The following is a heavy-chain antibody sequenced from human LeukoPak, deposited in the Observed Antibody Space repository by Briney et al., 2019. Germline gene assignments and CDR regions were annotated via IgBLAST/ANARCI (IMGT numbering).Heavy chain of an antibody. CDR1: GGSISDYS. J-gene: IGHJ4*02. CDR2: IYYSGSA. Sequence: SETLSLTCTVSGGSISDYSWSWIRQPPGKGLEWIGNIYYSGSANHNPSLKSRVTISRDTSKNQFSLKLTSVTTADTAVYYCARAGGVKTAALDLAYWGQGTLVTVSS. D-gene: IGHD6-25*01. CDR3: ARAGGVKTAALDLAY. V-gene: IGHV4-59*01.